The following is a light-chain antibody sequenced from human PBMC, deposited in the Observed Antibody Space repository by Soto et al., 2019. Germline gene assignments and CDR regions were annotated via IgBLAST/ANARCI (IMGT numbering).Light chain of an antibody. V-gene: IGKV3-15*01. Sequence: EIVMTQSPATLSVSPGERATLSCRASQSVNNKLAWYQQKPGQAPRLLIYGVSTRATGIPARFSGSGSGTEFTLTISSLQSEDFALYYCQQFNNWPPVWTFGQGTKVDIK. CDR1: QSVNNK. CDR3: QQFNNWPPVWT. CDR2: GVS. J-gene: IGKJ1*01.